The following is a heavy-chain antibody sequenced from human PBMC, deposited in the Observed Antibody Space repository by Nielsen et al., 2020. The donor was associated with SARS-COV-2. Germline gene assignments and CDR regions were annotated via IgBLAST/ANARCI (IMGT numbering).Heavy chain of an antibody. J-gene: IGHJ4*02. V-gene: IGHV3-74*01. D-gene: IGHD3-10*01. CDR2: INNDGSRT. Sequence: GESLKVSCAASGFTFNSYWMHWVRRGPGRGLVWVSRINNDGSRTNYADSVKGRFTISRDNTKNTVYLQMNSLRAEDTAVYYCVKDGAYYGVRGVVHFGYGGRGNLVTVSS. CDR1: GFTFNSYW. CDR3: VKDGAYYGVRGVVHFGY.